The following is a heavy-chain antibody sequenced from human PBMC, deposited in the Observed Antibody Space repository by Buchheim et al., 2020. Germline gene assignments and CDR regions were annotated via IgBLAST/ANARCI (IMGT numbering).Heavy chain of an antibody. Sequence: QVQLQQWGAGLLKPSETLSLTCAVYGGSFSGYYWSWIRQPPGKGLEWIGYIYYSGSTYYNPSLKSRVTISVDTSKNQFSLKLSSVTAADTAVYYCARAPRYGDSYYYYYYGMDVWGQGTT. D-gene: IGHD4-17*01. CDR1: GGSFSGYY. CDR3: ARAPRYGDSYYYYYYGMDV. J-gene: IGHJ6*02. V-gene: IGHV4-34*01. CDR2: IYYSGST.